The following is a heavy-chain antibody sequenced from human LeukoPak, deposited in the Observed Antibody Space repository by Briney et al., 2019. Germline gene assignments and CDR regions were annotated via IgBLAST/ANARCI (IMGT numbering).Heavy chain of an antibody. CDR1: GFTFDDYG. CDR3: AKDTSLAAAGPFDY. J-gene: IGHJ4*02. CDR2: IKWNGGST. V-gene: IGHV3-20*04. D-gene: IGHD6-13*01. Sequence: GGSLRLSCAASGFTFDDYGMSWVRQAPGKGLEWVSGIKWNGGSTGYADSVKGRFTISRDNSKNSLYLQMNSLRAEDTALYYCAKDTSLAAAGPFDYWGQGTLVTVSS.